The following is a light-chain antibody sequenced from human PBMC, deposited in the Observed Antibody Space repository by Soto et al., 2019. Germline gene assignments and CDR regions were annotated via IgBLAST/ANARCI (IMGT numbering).Light chain of an antibody. V-gene: IGKV3-20*01. CDR2: GAS. J-gene: IGKJ4*01. CDR3: QQISSPLT. CDR1: QSVSSNY. Sequence: EIVLTQSPGTLSLSPGERATLSCRASQSVSSNYLAWYQQKPGQAPRLLIYGASSRATGIPDRCSGSGSGTDFTLTISRLEPEDVAVYYCQQISSPLTFGGGTKVEIK.